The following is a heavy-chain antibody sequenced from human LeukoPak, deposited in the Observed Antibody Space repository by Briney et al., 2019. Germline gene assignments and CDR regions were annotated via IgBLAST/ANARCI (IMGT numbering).Heavy chain of an antibody. CDR3: ARDNYDFWSGYQYNWFDP. CDR1: GYTFTGYY. D-gene: IGHD3-3*01. V-gene: IGHV1-2*04. Sequence: ASVKVSCKASGYTFTGYYTHWVRQAPGQGLEWMGWINPNSGGTNYAQKFQGWVTMTRDTSISTAYMELSRLRSDDTAVYYCARDNYDFWSGYQYNWFDPWGQGTLVTVSS. J-gene: IGHJ5*02. CDR2: INPNSGGT.